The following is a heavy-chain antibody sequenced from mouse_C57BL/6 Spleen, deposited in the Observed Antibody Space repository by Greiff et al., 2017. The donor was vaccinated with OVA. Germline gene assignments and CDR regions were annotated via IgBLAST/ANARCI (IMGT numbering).Heavy chain of an antibody. Sequence: EVKVEESGGGLVQPGGSLKLSCAASGFTFSDYYMYWVRQTPEKRLEWVAYISNGGGSTYYPDTVKGRFTISRDNAKNTLYLQMSRLKSEDTAMYYCAREGYDGYFWGQGTLVTVSA. J-gene: IGHJ3*01. CDR1: GFTFSDYY. CDR2: ISNGGGST. D-gene: IGHD2-3*01. CDR3: AREGYDGYF. V-gene: IGHV5-12*01.